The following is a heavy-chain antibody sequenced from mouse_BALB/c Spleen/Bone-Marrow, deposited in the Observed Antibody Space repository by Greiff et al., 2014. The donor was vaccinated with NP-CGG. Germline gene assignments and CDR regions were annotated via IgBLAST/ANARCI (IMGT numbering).Heavy chain of an antibody. D-gene: IGHD1-1*01. CDR1: GYSFTSYW. CDR2: IDPSDSET. CDR3: AREGDYYGSSAY. Sequence: QVQLQQSGPQLVRPGASVKISCKASGYSFTSYWMHWVKQRPGQGIEWIGMIDPSDSETRLNQKFKDKATLTVDKSSSTAYMQLSSPTSEDSAVYYCAREGDYYGSSAYWGQGTLVTVSA. J-gene: IGHJ3*01. V-gene: IGHV1S126*01.